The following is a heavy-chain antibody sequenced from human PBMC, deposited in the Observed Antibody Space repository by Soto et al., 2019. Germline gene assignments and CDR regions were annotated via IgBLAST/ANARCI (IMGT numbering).Heavy chain of an antibody. J-gene: IGHJ6*02. V-gene: IGHV3-30-3*01. CDR3: ARDGHGYGYGMDV. CDR1: GFTFSSYA. D-gene: IGHD1-1*01. CDR2: ISYDGSNK. Sequence: GGSLRLSCAASGFTFSSYAMHWVRRAPGKGLEWVAVISYDGSNKYYADSVKGRFTISRDNSKNTLYLQMNSLRAEDTAVYYCARDGHGYGYGMDVWGQGTTVTVSS.